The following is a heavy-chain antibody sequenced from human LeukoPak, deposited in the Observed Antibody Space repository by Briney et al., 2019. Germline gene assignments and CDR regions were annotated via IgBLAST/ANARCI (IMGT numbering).Heavy chain of an antibody. Sequence: PGGSLRLSCAASGFTFSSYSMNWVRQAPGKGLEWVSYISSSSSTIYYADSVKGRFTTSRDNAKNSLYLQMNSLRDEDTAVYYCARDGTSCYFSSCYYYYYMDVWGKGTTVTVPS. CDR3: ARDGTSCYFSSCYYYYYMDV. CDR2: ISSSSSTI. V-gene: IGHV3-48*02. CDR1: GFTFSSYS. J-gene: IGHJ6*03. D-gene: IGHD2-2*01.